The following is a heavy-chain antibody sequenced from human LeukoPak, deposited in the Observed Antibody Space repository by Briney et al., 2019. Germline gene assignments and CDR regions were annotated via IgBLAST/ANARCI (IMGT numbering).Heavy chain of an antibody. CDR2: TRYDGSEN. Sequence: GGSLRPSCAASGFTFSSYGMHWVRQAPDKGLEWVAFTRYDGSENYYADSVKGRFTISRDNSRNTLYLQMNSLRTEDTAVYYCMVLGTTPLGYWGQGTLIIVSS. CDR3: MVLGTTPLGY. V-gene: IGHV3-30*02. D-gene: IGHD1-7*01. J-gene: IGHJ4*02. CDR1: GFTFSSYG.